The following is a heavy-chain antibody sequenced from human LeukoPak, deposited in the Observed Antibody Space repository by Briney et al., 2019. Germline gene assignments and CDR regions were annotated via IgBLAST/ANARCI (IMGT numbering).Heavy chain of an antibody. D-gene: IGHD4-17*01. CDR3: ARGMGSYGFDY. CDR1: GFTLIRNY. Sequence: PGGSLRLSCAASGFTLIRNYMSWARRAPGKGLEWVSVIYSGGSTYYADSVKGRFTISRDNSKNTLYLQMNSLRAEDTAVYYCARGMGSYGFDYWGQGTLVTVSS. CDR2: IYSGGST. V-gene: IGHV3-53*01. J-gene: IGHJ4*02.